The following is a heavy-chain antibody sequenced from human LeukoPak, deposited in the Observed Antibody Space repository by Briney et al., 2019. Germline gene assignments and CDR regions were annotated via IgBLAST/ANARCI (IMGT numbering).Heavy chain of an antibody. Sequence: PGGSLRLSCAASGFTFSSHAMHWVRQAPGKGLEYVSVISSNGGSTYYANSVKGRFIVSRDNSKNMVYLQMGSLRAEDMAVYYCARSRLVVTAIDYWGQGTLVTVSS. J-gene: IGHJ4*02. V-gene: IGHV3-64*01. CDR1: GFTFSSHA. CDR2: ISSNGGST. D-gene: IGHD2-21*02. CDR3: ARSRLVVTAIDY.